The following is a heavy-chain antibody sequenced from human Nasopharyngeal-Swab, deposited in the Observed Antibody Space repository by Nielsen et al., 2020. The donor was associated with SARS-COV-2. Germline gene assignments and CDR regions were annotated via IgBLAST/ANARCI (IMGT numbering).Heavy chain of an antibody. CDR3: ARAPDYVWGSYRHNWFDP. V-gene: IGHV1-18*01. J-gene: IGHJ5*02. Sequence: ASVKVSCKASGYTFTSYGISWVRQAPGQGLEWMGWISAYNGNTNYAQKFQGRVTMTTDTSTSTAYMELRSLRSDDTAVYYCARAPDYVWGSYRHNWFDPWGQGTLVTVSS. CDR2: ISAYNGNT. D-gene: IGHD3-16*02. CDR1: GYTFTSYG.